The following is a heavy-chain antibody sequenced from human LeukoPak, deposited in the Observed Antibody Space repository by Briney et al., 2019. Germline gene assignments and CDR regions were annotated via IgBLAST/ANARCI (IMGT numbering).Heavy chain of an antibody. CDR2: ISSSSSYI. Sequence: GGSLRLSCAASGFTFSSYSMNWVRQAPGKGLEWVSCISSSSSYIYNADSVKGRFTISRDNAKNSLYLQMNSLRVEDTAVYYCARPNNGKYGTFDYWGKGTLVTVPS. J-gene: IGHJ4*02. CDR3: ARPNNGKYGTFDY. V-gene: IGHV3-21*01. CDR1: GFTFSSYS. D-gene: IGHD1-14*01.